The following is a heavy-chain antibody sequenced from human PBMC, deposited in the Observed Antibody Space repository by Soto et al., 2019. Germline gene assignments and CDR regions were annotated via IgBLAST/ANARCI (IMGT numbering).Heavy chain of an antibody. CDR3: ARSSRYQYDSSEGNFDN. Sequence: QVQLQESGPGLVKPSGTLSLTCAVSGVSISSNNWWSWVRQPPGKGLEWIGEMYHTGSTNYNPSLKSRVTISVDKSKNHFSLELNSVTAADTAVYYCARSSRYQYDSSEGNFDNWGQGTLVTVSS. D-gene: IGHD3-22*01. CDR1: GVSISSNNW. J-gene: IGHJ4*02. CDR2: MYHTGST. V-gene: IGHV4-4*02.